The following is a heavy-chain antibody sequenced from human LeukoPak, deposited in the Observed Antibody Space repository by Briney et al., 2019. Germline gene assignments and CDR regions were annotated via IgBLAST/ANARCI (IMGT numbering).Heavy chain of an antibody. CDR3: ARDWPTVITDY. V-gene: IGHV1-18*01. J-gene: IGHJ4*02. D-gene: IGHD4-11*01. Sequence: ASVKVSCKTSGYTFTSHGVSWVRQAPGQRLEWIGWIRTSNGDTKFAQKVQGRLTMTTDTSTGTAYMELRSLNSDDTAIYYCARDWPTVITDYWGQGTLVTVSS. CDR1: GYTFTSHG. CDR2: IRTSNGDT.